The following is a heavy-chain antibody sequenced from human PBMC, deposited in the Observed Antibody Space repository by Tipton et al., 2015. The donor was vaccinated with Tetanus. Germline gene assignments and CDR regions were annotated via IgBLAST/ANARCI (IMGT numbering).Heavy chain of an antibody. CDR1: GGSMSGSGHY. V-gene: IGHV4-39*02. CDR3: ARVLPVNRAG. D-gene: IGHD4-17*01. Sequence: PGLVKPSETLSLTCIVSGGSMSGSGHYGAWVRQSPGKGPEWIGSISYSGRTYYSPSLKSRVTMSVDTSKKDFSVRLTSVTAADTAVYYCARVLPVNRAGWGQGTLVTISS. CDR2: ISYSGRT. J-gene: IGHJ4*02.